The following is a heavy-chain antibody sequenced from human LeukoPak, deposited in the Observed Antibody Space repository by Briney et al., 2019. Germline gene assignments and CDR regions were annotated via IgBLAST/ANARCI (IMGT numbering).Heavy chain of an antibody. CDR3: ARYNASGPDF. J-gene: IGHJ4*02. Sequence: ESLMSSFKGSGYSFTNYWIGWVRQMPGKGLEWMGIMFPADSDIRYSPSFQGQVTISADKSISTAYLQWSSLKASDTAMYYCARYNASGPDFWGRGNLDPVSS. V-gene: IGHV5-51*01. CDR1: GYSFTNYW. CDR2: MFPADSDI. D-gene: IGHD3-10*01.